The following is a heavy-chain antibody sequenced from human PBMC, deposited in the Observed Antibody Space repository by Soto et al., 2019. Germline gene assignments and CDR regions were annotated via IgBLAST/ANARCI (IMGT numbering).Heavy chain of an antibody. D-gene: IGHD3-3*01. V-gene: IGHV3-48*01. CDR1: GFTFSSYS. CDR3: ARSPRITIFGVYYYYMDV. CDR2: ISSSSSTI. Sequence: PGGSLRLSCAASGFTFSSYSMNWVRQAPGKGLEWVSYISSSSSTIYYADSVKGRFTISRDNAKNSLYLQMSSLRAEDTAVYYCARSPRITIFGVYYYYMDVWGKGTTVTVSS. J-gene: IGHJ6*03.